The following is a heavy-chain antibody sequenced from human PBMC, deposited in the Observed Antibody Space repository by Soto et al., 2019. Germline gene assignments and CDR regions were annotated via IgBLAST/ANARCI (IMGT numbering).Heavy chain of an antibody. CDR1: GFTFSSYS. CDR3: ASSAVVPAAIQYYFDY. CDR2: ISSSSSTI. V-gene: IGHV3-48*01. D-gene: IGHD2-2*01. J-gene: IGHJ4*02. Sequence: GGSLRLSCAASGFTFSSYSMNWVRQAPGKGLEWVSYISSSSSTIYYADSVKGRFTISRDNAKNSLYLQMNSLRAEDTAVYYCASSAVVPAAIQYYFDYWGQGTLVTVSS.